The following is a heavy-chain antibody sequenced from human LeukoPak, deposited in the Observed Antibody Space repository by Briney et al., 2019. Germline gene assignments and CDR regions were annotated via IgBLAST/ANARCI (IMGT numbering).Heavy chain of an antibody. Sequence: GGSLRLSCAASGFTFSSYAMSWVRQAPGKGLEWVSAISGSGGSTYYADSVKGRFTISRDNAKNSLYLQMNSLRAEDTAVYYCARSGGYSYGFDYWGQGTLVTVSS. CDR1: GFTFSSYA. CDR3: ARSGGYSYGFDY. D-gene: IGHD5-18*01. CDR2: ISGSGGST. V-gene: IGHV3-23*01. J-gene: IGHJ4*02.